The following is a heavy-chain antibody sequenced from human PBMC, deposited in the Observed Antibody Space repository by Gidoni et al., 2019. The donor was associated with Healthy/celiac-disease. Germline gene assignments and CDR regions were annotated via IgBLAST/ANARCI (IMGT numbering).Heavy chain of an antibody. CDR3: AREYSSSFGWFDP. CDR1: GGSFSGYY. J-gene: IGHJ5*02. V-gene: IGHV4-34*01. CDR2: INHSGST. Sequence: QVQLQQWGAGLLKPSETLSLTCAVYGGSFSGYYWGWIRQPPGKGLEWIGEINHSGSTNYNPSLKSRVTISVDTSKNQFSLKLSSVTAADTAVYYCAREYSSSFGWFDPWGQGTLVTVSS. D-gene: IGHD6-6*01.